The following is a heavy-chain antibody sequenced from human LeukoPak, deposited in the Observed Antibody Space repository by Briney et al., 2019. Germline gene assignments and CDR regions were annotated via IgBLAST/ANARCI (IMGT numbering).Heavy chain of an antibody. CDR2: INHSGST. Sequence: SETLSLTCAVYGGPFSGYYWSWIRQPPGKGLEWIGEINHSGSTNYNPSLKSRVTISVDTSKNQFSLKLSSVTAADTAVYYCARGRRGQNDYWGQGTLVTVSS. CDR3: ARGRRGQNDY. CDR1: GGPFSGYY. D-gene: IGHD3-10*01. V-gene: IGHV4-34*01. J-gene: IGHJ4*02.